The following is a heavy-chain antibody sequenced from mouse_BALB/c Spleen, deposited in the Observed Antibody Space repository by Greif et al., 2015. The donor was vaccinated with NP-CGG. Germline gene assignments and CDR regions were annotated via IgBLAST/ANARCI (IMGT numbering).Heavy chain of an antibody. CDR3: ASSYGPRAMDY. D-gene: IGHD1-1*02. Sequence: EVQLQQSGPELVKPGASVKMSCKASGYTFTSYVMHWVKQKPGQGLEWIGYINPYNDGTKYNEKFKGKATLTSDKSSSTAYMELSSLTSEDSAVYYCASSYGPRAMDYWGQGTSVPVSS. CDR1: GYTFTSYV. V-gene: IGHV1-14*01. J-gene: IGHJ4*01. CDR2: INPYNDGT.